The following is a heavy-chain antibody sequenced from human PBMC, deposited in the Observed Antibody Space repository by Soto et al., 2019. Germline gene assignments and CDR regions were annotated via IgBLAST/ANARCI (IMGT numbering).Heavy chain of an antibody. D-gene: IGHD2-15*01. CDR1: GGSISSGGYY. J-gene: IGHJ3*02. V-gene: IGHV4-31*03. CDR2: IYYSEST. Sequence: PSETLSLTCTVSGGSISSGGYYWSWIRQHPGKGLEWIGYIYYSESTYYNPSLKSRVTISVDTSKNQFSLKLSSVTAADTAVYYCASNHPRYCSGGSCYSWAFDIWGQGTMVTVSS. CDR3: ASNHPRYCSGGSCYSWAFDI.